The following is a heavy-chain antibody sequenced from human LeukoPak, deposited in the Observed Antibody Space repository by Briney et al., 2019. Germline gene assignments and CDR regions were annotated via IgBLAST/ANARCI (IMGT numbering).Heavy chain of an antibody. J-gene: IGHJ4*02. CDR3: TTDEAVAYDFWCGYSSFDY. Sequence: SWIRQHPGKGLEWVGRIKSKTDGGTTDYVAPVKGRFTISRDDSKNTLYLQMNSLKTEDTAVYYCTTDEAVAYDFWCGYSSFDYWGQGTLVTVSS. D-gene: IGHD3-3*01. CDR2: IKSKTDGGTT. V-gene: IGHV3-15*01.